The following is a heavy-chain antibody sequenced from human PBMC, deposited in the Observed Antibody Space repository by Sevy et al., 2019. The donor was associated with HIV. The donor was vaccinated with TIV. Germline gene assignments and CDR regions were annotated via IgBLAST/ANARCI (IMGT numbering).Heavy chain of an antibody. J-gene: IGHJ4*02. V-gene: IGHV3-7*04. CDR1: GFSFSNYW. D-gene: IGHD3-22*01. CDR2: IKQDESEK. CDR3: ARGNSGSFDY. Sequence: GGCLRLSCAASGFSFSNYWMHWVRQAPGKGLEWMANIKQDESEKYYVASVKGRFTISRDNAKNSLYLQMNSLRPVDTAVYYCARGNSGSFDYWGQGTLVTVSS.